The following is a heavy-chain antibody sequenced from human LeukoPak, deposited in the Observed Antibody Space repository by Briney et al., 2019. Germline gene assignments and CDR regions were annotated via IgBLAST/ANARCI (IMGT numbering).Heavy chain of an antibody. D-gene: IGHD2-15*01. J-gene: IGHJ5*02. CDR2: INHSGST. V-gene: IGHV4-34*01. CDR1: GGSFSGYY. CDR3: ARRFRPGYYLKGRFDP. Sequence: LETLSLTCAVYGGSFSGYYWSWIRRPPGKGLEWIGEINHSGSTNYNPSLKSRVTISVDTSKNQFSLKLSSVTAADTAVYYCARRFRPGYYLKGRFDPWGQGTLVTVSS.